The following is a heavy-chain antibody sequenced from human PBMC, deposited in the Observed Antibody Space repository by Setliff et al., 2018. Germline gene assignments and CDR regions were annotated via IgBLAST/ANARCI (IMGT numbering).Heavy chain of an antibody. V-gene: IGHV1-3*01. CDR3: ARERGDIVTTTSYYYYLDV. J-gene: IGHJ6*03. CDR2: INGVNGNT. D-gene: IGHD5-12*01. CDR1: GYTFTAYD. Sequence: ASVKVSCKASGYTFTAYDIHWMRQAPGQSLEWMGWINGVNGNTKYSQNFQGRVTITTDESTSTAYMELSSLRSEDTAVYYCARERGDIVTTTSYYYYLDVWGKGTTVTVSS.